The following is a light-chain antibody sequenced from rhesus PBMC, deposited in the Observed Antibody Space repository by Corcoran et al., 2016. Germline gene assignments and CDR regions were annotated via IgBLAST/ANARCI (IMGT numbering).Light chain of an antibody. CDR2: KAS. V-gene: IGKV1-74*01. CDR1: ENVNNY. CDR3: PRGYGTPRT. Sequence: DIQMTQSPSSLSASVGDRVTITCRASENVNNYLNWYQQKPGKAPKLLIYKASTLQSGVPSRFLGIGSWTDYTFTISSLQTADVATYYCPRGYGTPRTFGQGAKVEIK. J-gene: IGKJ1*01.